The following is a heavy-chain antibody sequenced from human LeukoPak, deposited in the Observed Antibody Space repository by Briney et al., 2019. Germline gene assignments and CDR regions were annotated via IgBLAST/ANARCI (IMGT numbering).Heavy chain of an antibody. CDR1: GGSISDYY. CDR2: ISNSGST. Sequence: SETLSLTCTVSGGSISDYYWSWIRQPPGEGLEWIGYISNSGSTSYNPSLKSRVTISLDTSKNQFSLKLSSVTAADTAVYYCARGHNDLNSWGQGTLVTVSS. CDR3: ARGHNDLNS. V-gene: IGHV4-59*01. J-gene: IGHJ4*02. D-gene: IGHD3-3*01.